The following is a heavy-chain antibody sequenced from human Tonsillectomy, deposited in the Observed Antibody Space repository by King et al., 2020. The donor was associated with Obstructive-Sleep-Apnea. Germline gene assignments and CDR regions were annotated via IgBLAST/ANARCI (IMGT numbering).Heavy chain of an antibody. D-gene: IGHD3/OR15-3a*01. J-gene: IGHJ6*02. Sequence: VQLVESGGGVVQPGRSLRLSCAASGFTFNSVGMDWVRQAPGKGLEGGAFIWVDGSNKYYADSVKGRFTISRDNSKNTLYLQMNSLRAEDTAVHYCARDSPLRTGNYYGMDVWGQGTTVTVSS. CDR1: GFTFNSVG. V-gene: IGHV3-33*01. CDR3: ARDSPLRTGNYYGMDV. CDR2: IWVDGSNK.